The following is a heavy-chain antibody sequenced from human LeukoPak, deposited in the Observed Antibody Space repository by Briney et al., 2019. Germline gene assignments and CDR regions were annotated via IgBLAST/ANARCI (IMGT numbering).Heavy chain of an antibody. Sequence: SETLSLTCTVSGGSISNYYWSWIRQPPGKGLEWIGYIYYSGSTNYNPSLKSRVTISVDTSKNQFSLKLSSVTAADTAVYYCARGSGGSHYDYWGQGTLVTVSS. CDR1: GGSISNYY. CDR3: ARGSGGSHYDY. J-gene: IGHJ4*02. V-gene: IGHV4-59*01. CDR2: IYYSGST. D-gene: IGHD1-26*01.